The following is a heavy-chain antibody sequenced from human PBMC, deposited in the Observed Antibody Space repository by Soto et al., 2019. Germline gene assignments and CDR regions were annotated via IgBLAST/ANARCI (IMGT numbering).Heavy chain of an antibody. V-gene: IGHV4-31*03. D-gene: IGHD6-19*01. CDR2: IYYSGST. J-gene: IGHJ1*01. CDR1: GGSVSGGVYY. CDR3: ARSSVAGAGYFQH. Sequence: QVQLQESGPGLVKPSQTLSLTCTVSGGSVSGGVYYWNWIRQHPEKGLEWIGYIYYSGSTYYNPTLRSRVTISADTSKNQFSLKLSSVTAADTAVYYCARSSVAGAGYFQHWGQGTQVIVSS.